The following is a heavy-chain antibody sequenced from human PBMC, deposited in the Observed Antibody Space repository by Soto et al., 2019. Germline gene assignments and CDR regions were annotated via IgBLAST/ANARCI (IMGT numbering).Heavy chain of an antibody. V-gene: IGHV1-2*02. Sequence: ASVKVSCKASGYTFTGYYMHWVRQAPGQGLEWMGWINPNSGGTNYAQKFQGRVTMTRDTSISTAYMELSRLRSDDTAVYYCASSPESRYYYGMDVWSQGTTVTVSS. J-gene: IGHJ6*02. CDR3: ASSPESRYYYGMDV. CDR1: GYTFTGYY. CDR2: INPNSGGT.